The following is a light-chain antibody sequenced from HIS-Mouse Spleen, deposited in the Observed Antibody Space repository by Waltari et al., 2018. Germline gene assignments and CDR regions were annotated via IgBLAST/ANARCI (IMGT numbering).Light chain of an antibody. J-gene: IGLJ2*01. Sequence: QSALTQPAPLSGSPGQSFTTFCTGTSSTVGSYNLLPWYHPHPGKAPKRMYYEGSKRPSEVSNRFSGSKSGNTASLTISGLQAEDEADYYCCSYAGSSTLVFGGGTKLTVL. CDR3: CSYAGSSTLV. V-gene: IGLV2-23*01. CDR2: EGS. CDR1: SSTVGSYNL.